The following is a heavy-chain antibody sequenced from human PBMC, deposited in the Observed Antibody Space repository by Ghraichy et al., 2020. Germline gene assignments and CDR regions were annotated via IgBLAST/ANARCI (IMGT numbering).Heavy chain of an antibody. CDR3: ARARGYSYGHFDY. CDR2: ISSSSSYI. Sequence: LSLTCAASGFTFSSYSMNWVRQAPGKGLEWVSSISSSSSYIYYADSVKGRFTISRDNAKNSLYLQMNSLRAEDTAVYYCARARGYSYGHFDYWGQGTLVTVSS. V-gene: IGHV3-21*01. J-gene: IGHJ4*02. D-gene: IGHD5-18*01. CDR1: GFTFSSYS.